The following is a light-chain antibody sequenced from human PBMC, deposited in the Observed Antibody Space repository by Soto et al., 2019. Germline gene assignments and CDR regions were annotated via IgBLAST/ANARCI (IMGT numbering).Light chain of an antibody. J-gene: IGLJ2*01. Sequence: QSVLTQPPSVSGAPGQRVTISCTGSSCNIGAGYDVHWYQQLPGTAPKLLIYGNSNRPSGVPDRFSGSKSGTSASLAITGLQAEDEADYYCQSYDSSLSGVVFGGRTKVTVL. CDR3: QSYDSSLSGVV. V-gene: IGLV1-40*01. CDR1: SCNIGAGYD. CDR2: GNS.